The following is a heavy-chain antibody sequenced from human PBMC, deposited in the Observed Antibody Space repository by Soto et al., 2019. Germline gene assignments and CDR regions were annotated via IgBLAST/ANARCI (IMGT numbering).Heavy chain of an antibody. J-gene: IGHJ6*02. CDR2: INLDGSEK. CDR1: GFTFRTYW. V-gene: IGHV3-7*05. Sequence: EVQLVESGGGLVQPGGSLRLSCAASGFTFRTYWPSWVRQVPGKGLEWVANINLDGSEKNYVDSVKGRFTISRDNARNSLYLQMSSLRAEDTALYYCARDGSTIWYSYDYHGMDVWGQGTTVTVSS. D-gene: IGHD5-18*01. CDR3: ARDGSTIWYSYDYHGMDV.